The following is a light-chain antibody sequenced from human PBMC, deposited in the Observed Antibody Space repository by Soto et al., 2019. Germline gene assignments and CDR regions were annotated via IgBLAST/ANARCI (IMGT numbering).Light chain of an antibody. CDR1: SSTFANNY. CDR2: RSD. J-gene: IGLJ2*01. V-gene: IGLV1-47*01. Sequence: QSALTQPPSVSGTRGQRVSISCSGDSSTFANNYVHWYQQVPGAAPKLLIYRSDQRPSGVPERFSGSKSGTSASLTISGLRPEDEAQYYCAAYTGNWNGPVFGGGTKLTVL. CDR3: AAYTGNWNGPV.